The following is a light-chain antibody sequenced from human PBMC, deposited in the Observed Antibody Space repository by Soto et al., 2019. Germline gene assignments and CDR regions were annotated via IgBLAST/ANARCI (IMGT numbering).Light chain of an antibody. Sequence: ESVLTQSPATLSLSPGERATLSCRASQSVSSSSLAWYQQKPGQAPRLLIYGASSRATGIPDRFSGSGSGTGSTLTLSILEPEDVAVYYCQQYGSSPMYTFGQGTKLEIK. V-gene: IGKV3-20*01. CDR2: GAS. J-gene: IGKJ2*01. CDR3: QQYGSSPMYT. CDR1: QSVSSSS.